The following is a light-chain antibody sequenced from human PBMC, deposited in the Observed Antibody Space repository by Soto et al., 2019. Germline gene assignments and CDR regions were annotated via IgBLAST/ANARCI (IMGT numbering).Light chain of an antibody. V-gene: IGKV1-8*01. CDR2: AAS. CDR3: QQYYSYPFT. Sequence: AIRMTQSPSSFSASTGDRVTITCRASQGISSYLAWYQQKPGEAPKLLIYAASTLQSGVPSRFSGSGSGTDFTLTISCLQSEDFATYYCQQYYSYPFTCGPGTKVDIK. CDR1: QGISSY. J-gene: IGKJ3*01.